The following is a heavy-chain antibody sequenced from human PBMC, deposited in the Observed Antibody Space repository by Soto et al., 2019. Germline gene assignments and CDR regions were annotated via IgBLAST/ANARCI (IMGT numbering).Heavy chain of an antibody. J-gene: IGHJ5*02. CDR1: GFTFSSYA. Sequence: GGSLRLSCAASGFTFSSYAMSWVRQSPGKGLEWVSAISGSGGSTYYADSVKGRFTISRDNSKNTLYLQMNSLRAEDTAVYYCAKGSPIAVAGTSASSWGQGTLVTVSS. V-gene: IGHV3-23*01. D-gene: IGHD6-19*01. CDR3: AKGSPIAVAGTSASS. CDR2: ISGSGGST.